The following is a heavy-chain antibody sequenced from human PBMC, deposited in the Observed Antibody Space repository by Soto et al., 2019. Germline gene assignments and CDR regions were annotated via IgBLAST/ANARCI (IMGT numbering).Heavy chain of an antibody. CDR1: GGSVSSGSYY. CDR3: ARGKHSSSSAYYYGMDV. V-gene: IGHV4-61*01. J-gene: IGHJ6*02. CDR2: INHSGST. D-gene: IGHD6-6*01. Sequence: QVQLQESGPGLVKPSETLSLTCTVSGGSVSSGSYYWSWIRQPPGKGLEWIGEINHSGSTNYNPSLKSRVTISVDTSKNQFSLKLSSVTAADTAVYYCARGKHSSSSAYYYGMDVWGQGTTVTVSS.